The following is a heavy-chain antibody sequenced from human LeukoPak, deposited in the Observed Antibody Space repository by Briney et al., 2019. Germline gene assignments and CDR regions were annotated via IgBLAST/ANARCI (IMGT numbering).Heavy chain of an antibody. CDR2: IYSGGST. V-gene: IGHV3-66*01. D-gene: IGHD3-10*01. CDR1: GFTISSYW. Sequence: GGSLRLSCAASGFTISSYWMSWVRQAPGKGLEWVSVIYSGGSTYYADSMKGRFTISRDNSKNTLFLQMNSLRAEDTAVYYCARAGITMVRGVIITSGNRRAFDIWGQGTMVTVSS. J-gene: IGHJ3*02. CDR3: ARAGITMVRGVIITSGNRRAFDI.